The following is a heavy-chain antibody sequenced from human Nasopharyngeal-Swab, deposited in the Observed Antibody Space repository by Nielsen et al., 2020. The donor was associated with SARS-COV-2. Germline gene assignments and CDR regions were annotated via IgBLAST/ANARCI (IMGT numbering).Heavy chain of an antibody. J-gene: IGHJ5*02. D-gene: IGHD3-10*01. Sequence: GESLKISCAASGFTFGSYWMHWVRQAPGKGLMWVSHINADGSATTYADSVKGRFTISRDNAKNTLSLQMNSLRAEDTAVYYCARDFGSGSIWFDPWGQGTLVTVSS. CDR3: ARDFGSGSIWFDP. CDR1: GFTFGSYW. CDR2: INADGSAT. V-gene: IGHV3-74*01.